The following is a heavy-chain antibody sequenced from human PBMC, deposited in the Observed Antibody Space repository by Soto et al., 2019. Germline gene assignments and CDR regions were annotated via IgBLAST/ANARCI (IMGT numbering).Heavy chain of an antibody. V-gene: IGHV5-10-1*01. CDR3: ASLPGIAAAEGVDV. J-gene: IGHJ6*02. D-gene: IGHD6-13*01. Sequence: ESLKISCRDSGNTFSSDWISWVRQMPGKGLEWMGRSNPSDSYTDYSPSFQGHVTISADKSISTAYLQWSSLKASDTAMYYCASLPGIAAAEGVDVWGQGTTVTVSS. CDR1: GNTFSSDW. CDR2: SNPSDSYT.